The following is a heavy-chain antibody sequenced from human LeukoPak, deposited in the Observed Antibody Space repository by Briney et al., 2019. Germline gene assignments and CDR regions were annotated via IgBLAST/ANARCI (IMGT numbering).Heavy chain of an antibody. CDR2: IYYSGST. Sequence: SETLSLTCTVSGGSISGYYWSWIRQPPGKGLEWIGYIYYSGSTNYNPSLKSRVTISLDTSKNQFSLKLSSVTAADSALYYCAKLESPYYYAMDVWGQGTTVTVSS. CDR3: AKLESPYYYAMDV. V-gene: IGHV4-59*01. D-gene: IGHD3-3*01. J-gene: IGHJ6*02. CDR1: GGSISGYY.